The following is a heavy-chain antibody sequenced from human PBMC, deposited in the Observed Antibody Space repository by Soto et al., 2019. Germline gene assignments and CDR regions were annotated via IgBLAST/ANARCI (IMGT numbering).Heavy chain of an antibody. J-gene: IGHJ4*02. D-gene: IGHD3-10*01. Sequence: QVQLVESGGGVVQPGRSLRLSCAASGFTFSNYIMHWVRQAPGKGLEWVAIILHDGNNKYYADSVKGRFTISRDNSKNKRYLQMNSLRTEDTAIYYCARDDEGGSYCDLGYWGQGTLVTVSS. V-gene: IGHV3-30-3*01. CDR3: ARDDEGGSYCDLGY. CDR2: ILHDGNNK. CDR1: GFTFSNYI.